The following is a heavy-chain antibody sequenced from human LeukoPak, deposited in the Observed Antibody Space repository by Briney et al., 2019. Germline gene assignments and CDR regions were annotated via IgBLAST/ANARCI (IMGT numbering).Heavy chain of an antibody. CDR3: ARDLGDTTIAH. Sequence: GASVKVSCKASGYTFTSYYMHWVRQAPGQGLEWMGIINPSGGSTSYAQKFQGRVTMTRDTSTSTVYMELSSLKSADTAVYYCARDLGDTTIAHWGQGTLVSVSS. CDR1: GYTFTSYY. D-gene: IGHD5-18*01. CDR2: INPSGGST. J-gene: IGHJ4*02. V-gene: IGHV1-46*01.